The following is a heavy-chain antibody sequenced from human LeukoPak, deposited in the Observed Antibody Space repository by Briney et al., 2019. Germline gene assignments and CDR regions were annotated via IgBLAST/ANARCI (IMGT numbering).Heavy chain of an antibody. CDR3: ARRTGSGSYYKELLAFDI. CDR1: GGSFSGYY. Sequence: SETLSLTCAVYGGSFSGYYWSWIRQPPGKGLEWIGYIYYSGSTSYNPSLKSRVTISVDTSKNQFSLKLSSVTAADTAVYYCARRTGSGSYYKELLAFDIWGQGTMVTVSS. J-gene: IGHJ3*02. V-gene: IGHV4-59*01. D-gene: IGHD3-10*01. CDR2: IYYSGST.